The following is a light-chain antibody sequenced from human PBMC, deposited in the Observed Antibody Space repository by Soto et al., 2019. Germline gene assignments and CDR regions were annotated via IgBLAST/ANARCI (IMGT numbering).Light chain of an antibody. Sequence: QSVLTQPASVSGSPGQSITISCTGTSSDVGGYNYVSWYPQHPGKAPKLMIYEVSNRPSGVSNRFSGSKSGNTASLTISGLQAEDGADYYCSSYTSSSTLGVFGGGTKLPVL. V-gene: IGLV2-14*01. J-gene: IGLJ3*02. CDR1: SSDVGGYNY. CDR3: SSYTSSSTLGV. CDR2: EVS.